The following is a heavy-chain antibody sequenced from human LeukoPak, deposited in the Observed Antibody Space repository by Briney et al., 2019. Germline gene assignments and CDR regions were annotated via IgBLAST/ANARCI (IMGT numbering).Heavy chain of an antibody. CDR2: ISWNSGSI. CDR1: GFTFDDYA. Sequence: PGGSLRLSCVASGFTFDDYAMHWVRQAPGKGLEWVSGISWNSGSIGYADSVKGRFTISRDNAKNSLYLQMNSLRAEDTALYYCAKGSYYGSGSYFPDAFDIWGQGTMVTVSS. CDR3: AKGSYYGSGSYFPDAFDI. V-gene: IGHV3-9*01. D-gene: IGHD3-10*01. J-gene: IGHJ3*02.